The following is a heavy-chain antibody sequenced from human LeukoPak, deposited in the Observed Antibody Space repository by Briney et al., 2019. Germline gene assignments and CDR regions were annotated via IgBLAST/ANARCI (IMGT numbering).Heavy chain of an antibody. CDR3: ARGVADGY. V-gene: IGHV1-2*02. D-gene: IGHD2-15*01. CDR2: INPKSGGT. J-gene: IGHJ4*02. CDR1: GYTFTCSY. Sequence: ASVKVSCKASGYTFTCSYMHWVRQAPGQGLEWMGWINPKSGGTKYAQKFEGRVTMTRDTSISTGDMELRRLRLDDTAVYYCARGVADGYWGQGALVTVSS.